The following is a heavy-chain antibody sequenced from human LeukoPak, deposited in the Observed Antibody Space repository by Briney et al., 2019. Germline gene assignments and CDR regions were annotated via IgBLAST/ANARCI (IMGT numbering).Heavy chain of an antibody. CDR3: VRDIDH. CDR2: TNEDGSQK. J-gene: IGHJ4*02. CDR1: GFTFGTYW. Sequence: PGGSLRLSCAASGFTFGTYWMSWVRQAPGKGLEWVANTNEDGSQKDYLDSVKGRFTISRDNAKDSLYLQMSSLRAEDAAIYYCVRDIDHWGQGTLVTVSS. V-gene: IGHV3-7*04.